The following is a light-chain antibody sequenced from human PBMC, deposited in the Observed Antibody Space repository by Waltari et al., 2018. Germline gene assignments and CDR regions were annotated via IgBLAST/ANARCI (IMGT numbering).Light chain of an antibody. V-gene: IGLV2-8*01. CDR1: SSDVGGYNY. J-gene: IGLJ2*01. Sequence: QSALTQPPSASGSPGQPVTISCTGTSSDVGGYNYVSWYQQHPGKAPKLIICEVTKLPSGVPDRCSGPKSGNTSSLTVSGLQAADEADYYCNSYAGRNRLGVFGGGTKVTVL. CDR2: EVT. CDR3: NSYAGRNRLGV.